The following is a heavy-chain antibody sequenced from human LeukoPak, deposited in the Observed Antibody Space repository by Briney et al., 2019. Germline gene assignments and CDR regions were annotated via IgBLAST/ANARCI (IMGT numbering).Heavy chain of an antibody. CDR2: IYESGST. CDR1: GYSISSGYY. D-gene: IGHD6-19*01. V-gene: IGHV4-38-2*01. CDR3: ASDRGSSGWYDAFDI. Sequence: WETLSLTGAVSGYSISSGYYGGWIRRPPGKGREWSGMIYESGSTYYNPSLKGRVTISVDTSKNQFSLKLSSVPAADTAVYYCASDRGSSGWYDAFDIWGQGTMVTVSS. J-gene: IGHJ3*02.